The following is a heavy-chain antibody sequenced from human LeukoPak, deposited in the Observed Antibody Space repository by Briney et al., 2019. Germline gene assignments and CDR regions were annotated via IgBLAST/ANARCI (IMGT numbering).Heavy chain of an antibody. J-gene: IGHJ4*02. CDR3: VTMKQDRYDSRGPFDS. V-gene: IGHV1-24*01. D-gene: IGHD3-22*01. CDR2: YDPEEGVT. Sequence: ASVKVSCKVSDHTLNQVAIHWVRQAPGKGPEWMGGYDPEEGVTIYAEKFLDRVTMIEDTSTETAYMELSSLRYADTAVYFCVTMKQDRYDSRGPFDSWGQGSLVTVSS. CDR1: DHTLNQVA.